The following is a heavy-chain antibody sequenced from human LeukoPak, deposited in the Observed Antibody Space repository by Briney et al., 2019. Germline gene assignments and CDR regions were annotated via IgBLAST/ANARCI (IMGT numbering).Heavy chain of an antibody. V-gene: IGHV3-30*02. CDR3: AKGLFEIYSSSSRDYYYMDV. CDR1: GFTFSSYG. J-gene: IGHJ6*03. CDR2: IRYDGSNK. D-gene: IGHD6-6*01. Sequence: HTGGSLRLSCAASGFTFSSYGMHWVRQAPGKGLEWVAFIRYDGSNKYYADSVKGRFTISRDNSKNTLYLQMNGLRAEDTAVYYCAKGLFEIYSSSSRDYYYMDVWGKGTTVTVSS.